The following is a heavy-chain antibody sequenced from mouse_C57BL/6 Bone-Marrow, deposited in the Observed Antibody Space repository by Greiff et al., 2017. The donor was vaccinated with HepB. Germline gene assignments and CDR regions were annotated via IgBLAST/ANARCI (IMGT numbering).Heavy chain of an antibody. V-gene: IGHV1-52*01. D-gene: IGHD1-1*01. J-gene: IGHJ3*01. CDR3: GRGSTAWFAY. CDR2: IDPSGSDT. CDR1: GYTFTSYW. Sequence: QVQLQQPGAELVRPGSSVKLSCKASGYTFTSYWMHWVKQRPKQGLEWIGNIDPSGSDTHYNQKFKDKATLTVDKSSSTAYMQLSSLTSEDSAVYCCGRGSTAWFAYWGQGTLVPVSA.